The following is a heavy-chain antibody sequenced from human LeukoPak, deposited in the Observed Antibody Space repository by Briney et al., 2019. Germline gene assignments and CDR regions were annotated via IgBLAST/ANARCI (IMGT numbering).Heavy chain of an antibody. CDR3: ARDNTMVRGIIDY. J-gene: IGHJ4*02. CDR1: GFTFSSYA. Sequence: PGGSLRLSCAASGFTFSSYAMSWVRQAPGKGLEWVSAISGSGGSTYYADSVKGRFTISRDNAKNTLYLQMNSLRAEDTAVYYCARDNTMVRGIIDYWGQGILVTVSS. V-gene: IGHV3-23*01. CDR2: ISGSGGST. D-gene: IGHD3-10*01.